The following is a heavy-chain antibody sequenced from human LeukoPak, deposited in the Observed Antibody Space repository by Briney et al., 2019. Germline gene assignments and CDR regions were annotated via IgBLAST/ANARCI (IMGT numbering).Heavy chain of an antibody. CDR2: IYYSGST. CDR3: ARGPASGYRGDY. Sequence: SETLSLTCTVSGGSISSGDYYWSWIRQPPGKGLEWIGYIYYSGSTYYNPSLKSRVTLSVDTSKNQFSLKLSSVTAADTAVYYCARGPASGYRGDYWGQGTLVTVSS. D-gene: IGHD3-22*01. J-gene: IGHJ4*02. CDR1: GGSISSGDYY. V-gene: IGHV4-30-4*01.